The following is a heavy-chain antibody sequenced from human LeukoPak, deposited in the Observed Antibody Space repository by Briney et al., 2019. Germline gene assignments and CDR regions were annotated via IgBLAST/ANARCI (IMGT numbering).Heavy chain of an antibody. Sequence: GGSLRLSCAASGFTFSTYGMNWVRQAPGKGLEWVSSISSGSSYIYYADSVKGRFTISRDNSKNTLYLQMNSLRAEDTAVYYCAKGSYSSSWCLDYWGQGTLVTVSS. V-gene: IGHV3-21*01. CDR2: ISSGSSYI. D-gene: IGHD6-13*01. CDR1: GFTFSTYG. CDR3: AKGSYSSSWCLDY. J-gene: IGHJ4*02.